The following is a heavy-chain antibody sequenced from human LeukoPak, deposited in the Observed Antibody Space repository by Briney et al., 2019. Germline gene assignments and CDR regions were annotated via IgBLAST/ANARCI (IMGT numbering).Heavy chain of an antibody. CDR2: MNPNSGNT. CDR1: GGTFSSYA. D-gene: IGHD3-9*01. Sequence: ASVKVSCKASGGTFSSYAINWVRQATGQGLEWMGWMNPNSGNTGYAQKFQGRVTMTRNTSISTAYMELSSLRSEDTAVYYCAREYYDILTGYRLYDYWGQGTLVTVSS. V-gene: IGHV1-8*02. J-gene: IGHJ4*02. CDR3: AREYYDILTGYRLYDY.